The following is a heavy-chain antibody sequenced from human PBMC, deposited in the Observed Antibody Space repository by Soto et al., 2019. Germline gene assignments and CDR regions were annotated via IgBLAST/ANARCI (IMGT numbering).Heavy chain of an antibody. CDR3: ARDRDTAGYYGMDV. Sequence: QVQLQESGPGLVKPSQTLSLTCTVSGGSISSGGYYWSWIRQHRGKGLEWIGYIYYSGSTYYNPSLKSRVTISVDTSKNQFSLKLSSVTAADTAVYYCARDRDTAGYYGMDVWGQGTTVTVSS. J-gene: IGHJ6*02. CDR1: GGSISSGGYY. V-gene: IGHV4-31*03. CDR2: IYYSGST. D-gene: IGHD5-18*01.